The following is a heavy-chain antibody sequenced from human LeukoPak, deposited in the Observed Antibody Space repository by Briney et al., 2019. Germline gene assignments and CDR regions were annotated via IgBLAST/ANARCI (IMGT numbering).Heavy chain of an antibody. J-gene: IGHJ4*02. D-gene: IGHD6-19*01. CDR2: ISTSSSYI. CDR3: ARSKVAGTPDY. V-gene: IGHV3-21*01. CDR1: GFTFSSYN. Sequence: GGSLRLSCAASGFTFSSYNMNWGRQAPGKGLEWVSTISTSSSYIYYADSVKGRFTISRDNGKNSLYLQMSSLRAEDTAVYYCARSKVAGTPDYWGQGTLVAVSS.